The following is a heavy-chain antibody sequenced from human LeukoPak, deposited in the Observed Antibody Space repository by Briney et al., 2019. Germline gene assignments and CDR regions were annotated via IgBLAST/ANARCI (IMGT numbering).Heavy chain of an antibody. CDR1: GFTFSNAW. V-gene: IGHV3-15*01. J-gene: IGHJ4*02. CDR3: TTDPNYYDSSGYYSYPPDY. D-gene: IGHD3-22*01. CDR2: IKSKTDGGTT. Sequence: GGSLRLSCAASGFTFSNAWMSWVRQAPGKGLEWVGRIKSKTDGGTTDYAASVRGRLTISRDDSKNTLYMQMNSLKTEDTAVYYCTTDPNYYDSSGYYSYPPDYRGQGNLVTVSS.